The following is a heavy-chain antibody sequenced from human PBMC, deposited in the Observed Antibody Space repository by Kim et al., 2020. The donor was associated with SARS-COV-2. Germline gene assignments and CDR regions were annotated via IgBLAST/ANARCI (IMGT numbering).Heavy chain of an antibody. CDR2: T. Sequence: TYYAESVRGRFTISRDSAKNTLFLQRNSLGAEDTAVYYCARRWVRGAFDIWGQGTMVTVSS. J-gene: IGHJ3*02. V-gene: IGHV3-23*01. CDR3: ARRWVRGAFDI.